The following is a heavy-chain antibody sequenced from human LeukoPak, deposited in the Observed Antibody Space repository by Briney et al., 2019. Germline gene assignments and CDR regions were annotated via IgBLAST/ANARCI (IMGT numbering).Heavy chain of an antibody. CDR2: ISYDGSNK. J-gene: IGHJ3*02. D-gene: IGHD4-17*01. Sequence: GGSLRLSCAASGLTFSSYAMHWVRQAPGKGLEWVAVISYDGSNKYYADSVKGRFTISRDNSKNTLYLQMNSLRAEDTAVYYCARGGGLIYGDYLENAFDIWGQGTMVTVSS. CDR1: GLTFSSYA. V-gene: IGHV3-30*04. CDR3: ARGGGLIYGDYLENAFDI.